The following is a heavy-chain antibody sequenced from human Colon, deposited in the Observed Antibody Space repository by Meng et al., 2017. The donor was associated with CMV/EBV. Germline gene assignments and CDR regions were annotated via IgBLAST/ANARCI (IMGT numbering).Heavy chain of an antibody. CDR1: GGSVKSGSDY. Sequence: GGSVKSGSDYWGWSRQPPGKGLEWIGHVYYTGSTNYNPSLRGRVTMSMDTSKNQFSLMLNSVTAADTAVYYCARGKTMYGVTYYFDSWGLGTLVTVSS. D-gene: IGHD2-21*02. V-gene: IGHV4-61*01. CDR2: VYYTGST. CDR3: ARGKTMYGVTYYFDS. J-gene: IGHJ4*02.